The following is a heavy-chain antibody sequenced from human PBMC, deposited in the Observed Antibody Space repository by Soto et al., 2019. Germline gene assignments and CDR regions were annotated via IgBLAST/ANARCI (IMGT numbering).Heavy chain of an antibody. D-gene: IGHD6-13*01. J-gene: IGHJ5*02. CDR2: INPNSGGT. V-gene: IGHV1-2*02. CDR1: GYTFTGYY. CDR3: ARVAAAVGARTKRNWFDT. Sequence: ASVKVSCKASGYTFTGYYMHWVRQAPGQGLEWMGWINPNSGGTNYAQKFQGRVTMTRDTSISTAYMELSRLRSDDTAVYYCARVAAAVGARTKRNWFDTWGQGTLVTVSS.